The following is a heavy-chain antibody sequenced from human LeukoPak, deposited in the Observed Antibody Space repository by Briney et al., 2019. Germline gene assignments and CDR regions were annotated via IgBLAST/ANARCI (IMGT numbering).Heavy chain of an antibody. D-gene: IGHD6-19*01. CDR3: ARAAPYISVAQERWFDP. Sequence: GASVKVSCTASGYTFTSYDINWVRQATGQGLEWMGWMNPNSGNTGYAQKFQGRVTMTRNTSISTAYMQLSSLRSEDTAVYYCARAAPYISVAQERWFDPWGQGTLVTVSS. CDR2: MNPNSGNT. CDR1: GYTFTSYD. J-gene: IGHJ5*02. V-gene: IGHV1-8*02.